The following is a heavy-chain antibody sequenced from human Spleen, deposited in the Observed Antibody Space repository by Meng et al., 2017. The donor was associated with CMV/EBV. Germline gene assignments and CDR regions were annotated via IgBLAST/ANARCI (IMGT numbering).Heavy chain of an antibody. J-gene: IGHJ2*01. Sequence: GYGGAFSGYYWSWIRQPPGKGLEWSGEINHSGSTNYNPSLKSRVTISVDTSKNQFSLKLNSVTAAETAVYYCARSVRAGYRYWYFDLWGRGTLVTVSS. V-gene: IGHV4-34*01. CDR3: ARSVRAGYRYWYFDL. D-gene: IGHD5-18*01. CDR1: GGAFSGYY. CDR2: INHSGST.